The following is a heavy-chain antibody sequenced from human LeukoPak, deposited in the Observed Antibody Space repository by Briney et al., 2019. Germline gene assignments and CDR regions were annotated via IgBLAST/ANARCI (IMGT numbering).Heavy chain of an antibody. CDR1: GFAFSSYW. J-gene: IGHJ6*02. V-gene: IGHV3-74*01. CDR2: INSDGSST. D-gene: IGHD1-14*01. Sequence: GGSLRLSCAASGFAFSSYWMHWVRQAPGKGLVWVSRINSDGSSTSYADSVKGRFTISRDNAKNTLYPQMNSLRAEDTAVYYCATGQGHGMDVWGQGTTVTVSS. CDR3: ATGQGHGMDV.